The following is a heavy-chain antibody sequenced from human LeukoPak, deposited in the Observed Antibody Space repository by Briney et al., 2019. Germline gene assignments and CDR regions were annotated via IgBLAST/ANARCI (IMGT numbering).Heavy chain of an antibody. D-gene: IGHD3-22*01. J-gene: IGHJ4*02. CDR2: INPNSGGT. CDR3: ASVGRLNYYDSSGYSPVDFDY. V-gene: IGHV1-2*06. Sequence: GASVKVSCKASGYTFTGYYMHWVRQAPGQGLEWMGRINPNSGGTNYAQKFQGRVTMTRDTSISTAYMELSRLRSDDTAVYYCASVGRLNYYDSSGYSPVDFDYWGQGTLVTVSS. CDR1: GYTFTGYY.